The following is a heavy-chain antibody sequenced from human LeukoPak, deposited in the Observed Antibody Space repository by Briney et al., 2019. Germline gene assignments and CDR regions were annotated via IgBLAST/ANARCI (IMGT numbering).Heavy chain of an antibody. D-gene: IGHD6-6*01. V-gene: IGHV1-8*01. Sequence: ASVKVFCKASGYTFTSYDINWGRQATGQGLEWMGWMNPNSGNTGYAQKFQGRVTMTRNTSISTAYMELSSLRSEDTAVYYCARPAARGHWFDPWGQGTLVTVSS. CDR1: GYTFTSYD. CDR2: MNPNSGNT. J-gene: IGHJ5*02. CDR3: ARPAARGHWFDP.